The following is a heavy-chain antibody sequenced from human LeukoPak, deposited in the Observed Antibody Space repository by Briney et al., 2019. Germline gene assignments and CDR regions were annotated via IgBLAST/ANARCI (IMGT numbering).Heavy chain of an antibody. Sequence: GGSLRLSCAASGFTFSSYWMSWVRQAPGKGLEWVANIKQDGSEKYYVDSVKGRFTISRDNAKNSLYLQMNSLRAEDTAVYYCAKSSSGWYVDYWGQGTLVTVSS. D-gene: IGHD6-19*01. CDR2: IKQDGSEK. CDR1: GFTFSSYW. J-gene: IGHJ4*02. V-gene: IGHV3-7*01. CDR3: AKSSSGWYVDY.